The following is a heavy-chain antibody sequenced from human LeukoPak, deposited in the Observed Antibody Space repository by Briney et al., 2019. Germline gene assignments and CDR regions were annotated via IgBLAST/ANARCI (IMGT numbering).Heavy chain of an antibody. V-gene: IGHV4-59*08. CDR1: GGSISSCY. Sequence: PSETLSLTCTVSGGSISSCYWNWIRQPPGRGLEWIGYIYYSGSTNYNPSLKSRVTISVDTSKNQFSLKLSSVTAADTAVYYCARHSTFFGVVIIKGRVRGPFDYWGQGTLVTVSS. D-gene: IGHD3-3*01. J-gene: IGHJ4*02. CDR3: ARHSTFFGVVIIKGRVRGPFDY. CDR2: IYYSGST.